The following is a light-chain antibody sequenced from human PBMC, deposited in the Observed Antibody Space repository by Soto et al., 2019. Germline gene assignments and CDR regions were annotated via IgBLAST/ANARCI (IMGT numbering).Light chain of an antibody. V-gene: IGLV1-40*01. CDR2: GNS. CDR1: SSNIGAGYD. CDR3: QSYDSSLSGYV. J-gene: IGLJ1*01. Sequence: QAVVTQPPSVSGAPGQRVTFSCTGSSSNIGAGYDVHWYQQLPGTAPKLLIYGNSNRPSGVPDRFSGSKSGTSASLVITGLQAEDEADYYCQSYDSSLSGYVFGTGTKVTVL.